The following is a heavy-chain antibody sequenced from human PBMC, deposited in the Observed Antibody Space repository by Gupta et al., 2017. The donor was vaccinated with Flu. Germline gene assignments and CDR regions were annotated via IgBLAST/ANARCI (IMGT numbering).Heavy chain of an antibody. Sequence: QVQLQESGPGLVKPSETLSLTCTVSGGSISSYYWSWIRQPPGKGLEWIGYIYYSGSTNYNPSLKSRVTISVDTSKNQFSLKLSSVTAADTAVYYCARDGGSWPGYYDYWGQGTLVTVSS. CDR3: ARDGGSWPGYYDY. J-gene: IGHJ4*02. CDR1: GGSISSYY. D-gene: IGHD6-13*01. CDR2: IYYSGST. V-gene: IGHV4-59*01.